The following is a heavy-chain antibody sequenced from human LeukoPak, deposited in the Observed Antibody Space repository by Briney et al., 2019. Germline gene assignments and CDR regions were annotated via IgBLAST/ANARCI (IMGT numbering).Heavy chain of an antibody. Sequence: GGSLRLSCAASGFTFSNYAMHWVCRTPGEGLEWLAFISKDGSNEYYADSVKGRFTISRDNSKNTLYLQMNSLRAEDTAVYYCARDGDYGDYVGYFDYWGQGTLVTVSS. CDR3: ARDGDYGDYVGYFDY. CDR2: ISKDGSNE. D-gene: IGHD4-17*01. J-gene: IGHJ4*02. V-gene: IGHV3-30-3*01. CDR1: GFTFSNYA.